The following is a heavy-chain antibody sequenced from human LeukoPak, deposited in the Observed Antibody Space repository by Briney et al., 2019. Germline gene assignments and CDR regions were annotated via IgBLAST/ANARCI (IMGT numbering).Heavy chain of an antibody. Sequence: SQTLSLTCAVSGGSISSGGYSWSWIRQPPGKGLEWIGYIYHSGSTYYNPSLKSRVTISVDRSKNQFSLKLSSVTAADTAMYYCARAAEGDYFDYWGQGTLVTVSS. CDR2: IYHSGST. D-gene: IGHD6-19*01. J-gene: IGHJ4*02. CDR1: GGSISSGGYS. V-gene: IGHV4-30-2*01. CDR3: ARAAEGDYFDY.